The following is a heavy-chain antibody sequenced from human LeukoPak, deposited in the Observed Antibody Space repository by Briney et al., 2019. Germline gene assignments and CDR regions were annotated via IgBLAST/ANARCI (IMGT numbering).Heavy chain of an antibody. CDR2: IIPIFGTA. Sequence: SVKVSCKASGGTFSSYAISWVRQAPGQGLEWMGRIIPIFGTANYAQKFQGRVTITTDESTSTAYMELSSLRSEDTAVYYCASSYVSYYDSGGYEVPIDYWGQGTLVTVSS. D-gene: IGHD3-22*01. V-gene: IGHV1-69*05. CDR3: ASSYVSYYDSGGYEVPIDY. J-gene: IGHJ4*02. CDR1: GGTFSSYA.